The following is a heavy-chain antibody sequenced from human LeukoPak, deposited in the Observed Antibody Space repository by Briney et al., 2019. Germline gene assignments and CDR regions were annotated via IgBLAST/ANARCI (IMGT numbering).Heavy chain of an antibody. CDR3: AKIRFSSGWYLDDY. CDR1: GFTLSSYV. Sequence: GGSLRLSCAASGFTLSSYVMNWVRQAPGRGLEWVSYISVTSGTTQYADSVKGRFTISRDNSKNTLYLQMDSLRAEDTAVYYCAKIRFSSGWYLDDYWGQGTLVTVSS. D-gene: IGHD6-19*01. J-gene: IGHJ4*02. CDR2: ISVTSGTT. V-gene: IGHV3-23*01.